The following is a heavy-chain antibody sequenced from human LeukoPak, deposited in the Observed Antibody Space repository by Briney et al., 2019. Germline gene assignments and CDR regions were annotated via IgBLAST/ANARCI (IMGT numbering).Heavy chain of an antibody. V-gene: IGHV3-23*01. Sequence: GGSLRLSCAASGFIFGSYAMSWVRQAPGKGLEWVSTISGSGGSTYYADSVKGRFTISRDNSKNTVYLQMNSLRAEDTAVYYCAKDRSCINDVRHGDFDYWGQGTLVTVSS. J-gene: IGHJ4*02. CDR3: AKDRSCINDVRHGDFDY. CDR1: GFIFGSYA. D-gene: IGHD2-8*01. CDR2: ISGSGGST.